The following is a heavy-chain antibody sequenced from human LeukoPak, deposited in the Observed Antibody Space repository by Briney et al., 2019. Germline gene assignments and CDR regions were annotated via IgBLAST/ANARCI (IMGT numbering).Heavy chain of an antibody. CDR2: INPNSGGT. V-gene: IGHV1-2*02. D-gene: IGHD1-20*01. CDR3: ARCLRITGTLPFDP. J-gene: IGHJ5*02. Sequence: ASVTVSFKSSGYTFTFYYMHWVRQAPGQGLEWMGWINPNSGGTNYAQKFQGRVTMTRDTSISTAYMELSRLRSDDTAVYYCARCLRITGTLPFDPWGQGTLVTVSS. CDR1: GYTFTFYY.